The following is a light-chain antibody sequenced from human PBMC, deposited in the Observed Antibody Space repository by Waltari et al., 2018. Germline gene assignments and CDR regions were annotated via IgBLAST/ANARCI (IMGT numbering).Light chain of an antibody. CDR1: QPISFC. CDR2: AAS. V-gene: IGKV1-39*01. Sequence: DIQMTQSPPFLSASVGDTVTVTCRTSQPISFCLNWYQQRPGQAPELLIYAASNLHSGVPSRFSGSGSGTDFTLTITSVKPEDFATYYCQQTYRTPPFSFGPGTRVDIK. J-gene: IGKJ3*01. CDR3: QQTYRTPPFS.